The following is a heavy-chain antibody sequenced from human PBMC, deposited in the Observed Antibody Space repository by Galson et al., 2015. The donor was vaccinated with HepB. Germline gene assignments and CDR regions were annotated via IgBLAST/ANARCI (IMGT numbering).Heavy chain of an antibody. Sequence: SVKVSCKASGYTFTSYAMHWVRQAPGQRLEWMGWINAGNGNTKYPQKFQGRVTITRDTSASTAYMELSSLRSEDTAVYYCARDLRPSIAVAGTLSYWGQGTLVTVSS. CDR2: INAGNGNT. J-gene: IGHJ4*02. V-gene: IGHV1-3*01. CDR1: GYTFTSYA. D-gene: IGHD6-19*01. CDR3: ARDLRPSIAVAGTLSY.